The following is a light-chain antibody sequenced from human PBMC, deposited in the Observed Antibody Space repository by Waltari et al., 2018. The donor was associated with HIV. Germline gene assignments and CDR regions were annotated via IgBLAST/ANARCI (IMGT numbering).Light chain of an antibody. CDR3: AAWDDSLSGKLV. V-gene: IGLV1-47*01. Sequence: QSVLTQPPSASGTPGQRVTISCSGSSSNIGSNYVYWYQQFPGTAPKLLIYRNNQRPSGVPDRFSGSKSGTSASLAISGLRSEDEADFYCAAWDDSLSGKLVFGGGTKLTVL. J-gene: IGLJ3*02. CDR2: RNN. CDR1: SSNIGSNY.